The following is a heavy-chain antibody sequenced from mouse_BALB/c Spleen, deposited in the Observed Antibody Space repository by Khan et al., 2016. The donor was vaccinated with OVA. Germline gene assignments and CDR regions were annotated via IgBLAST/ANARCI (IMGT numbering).Heavy chain of an antibody. CDR3: ARDYWFSY. Sequence: EVQLVESGGGLVKPGGSLKLSCAASGFTFSNYAMSWVRQSPEKRLEGVASISSGDSTYYPDSVKGRVTISRDNARNILYLRRSSLRSEDTAMYYCARDYWFSYWGQGTLVTVSA. V-gene: IGHV5-6-5*01. J-gene: IGHJ3*01. CDR2: ISSGDST. CDR1: GFTFSNYA.